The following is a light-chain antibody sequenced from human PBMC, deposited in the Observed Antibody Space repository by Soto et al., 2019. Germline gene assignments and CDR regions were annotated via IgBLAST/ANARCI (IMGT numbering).Light chain of an antibody. Sequence: ETVMTQSPAILSVSPGERATLSCRASQSVNSDLAWYQQKPGQAPRLLIYGASNRATGIPARFSGSGSGTEFTLTISSLQSEDFAVYYCHQYDNWPETCGQGTKVEIK. CDR3: HQYDNWPET. CDR2: GAS. CDR1: QSVNSD. J-gene: IGKJ1*01. V-gene: IGKV3-15*01.